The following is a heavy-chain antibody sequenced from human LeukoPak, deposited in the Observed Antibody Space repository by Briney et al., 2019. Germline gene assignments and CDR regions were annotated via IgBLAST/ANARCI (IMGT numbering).Heavy chain of an antibody. J-gene: IGHJ4*02. CDR2: INPNSGGT. V-gene: IGHV1-2*02. D-gene: IGHD6-6*01. CDR1: GYTFAGYY. Sequence: GASVKVSCKTPGYTFAGYYVHWVRQAPGQGLEWMGWINPNSGGTNYAQKFQGRVTMTGDTPIRTAYMELSRLRSDDTAVYYCARSPTTLSSNSSPFDYWGRGTLATVSS. CDR3: ARSPTTLSSNSSPFDY.